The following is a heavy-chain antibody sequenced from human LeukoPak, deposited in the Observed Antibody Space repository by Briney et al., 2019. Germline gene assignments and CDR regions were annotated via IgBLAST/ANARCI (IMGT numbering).Heavy chain of an antibody. D-gene: IGHD2-2*02. J-gene: IGHJ4*02. CDR2: ISAYNGNT. CDR3: ARVHLGYCSSTSCYSDMGSSGSDFDY. V-gene: IGHV1-18*01. Sequence: GASVKVSCKASGYTFTSYGISWVRQAPGQGLEWMGWISAYNGNTNYAQKLQGRVTMTTDTSTSTAYMELRSLRSDDTAVYYCARVHLGYCSSTSCYSDMGSSGSDFDYWGQGTLVTVSS. CDR1: GYTFTSYG.